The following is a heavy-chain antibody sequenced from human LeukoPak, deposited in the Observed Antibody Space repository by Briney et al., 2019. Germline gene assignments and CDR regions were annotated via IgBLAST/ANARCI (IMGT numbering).Heavy chain of an antibody. CDR1: GGSISSYY. V-gene: IGHV4-34*01. CDR3: ARCGNWFDP. CDR2: INHSGST. Sequence: SETLSLTCTVSGGSISSYYWSWIRQPPGKGLEWIGEINHSGSTNYNPSLKSRVTISVDTSKNQFSLKLSSVTAADTAVYYCARCGNWFDPWGQGTLVTVSS. J-gene: IGHJ5*02.